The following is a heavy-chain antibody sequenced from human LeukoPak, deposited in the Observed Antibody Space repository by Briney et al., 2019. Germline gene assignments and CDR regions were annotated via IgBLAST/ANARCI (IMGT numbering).Heavy chain of an antibody. D-gene: IGHD2-8*02. Sequence: SETLSLTCTVSGGSISSYYWSWIRQPPGKGLEWIGYIYYSGSTNYNPSLKSRVTISVDTSKNQFSLKLTSVTAADTALYYCARATTAYCTGGICPNFDYWGQGTLVTVSS. J-gene: IGHJ4*02. CDR2: IYYSGST. CDR1: GGSISSYY. CDR3: ARATTAYCTGGICPNFDY. V-gene: IGHV4-59*01.